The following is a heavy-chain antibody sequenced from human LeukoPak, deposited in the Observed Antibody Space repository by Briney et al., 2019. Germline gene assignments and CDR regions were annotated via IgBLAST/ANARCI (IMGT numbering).Heavy chain of an antibody. CDR1: GYTFTSYG. J-gene: IGHJ4*02. Sequence: ASVKVSCKASGYTFTSYGISWVRQAPGQGLEWMGWISAYNGNTNYAQKLQGRVTMTTDTSTSTAYMELRSLRSDDTAVYYCARDWVGYYYDSSGYSPFDYWGQGTLVTVSS. V-gene: IGHV1-18*01. CDR3: ARDWVGYYYDSSGYSPFDY. CDR2: ISAYNGNT. D-gene: IGHD3-22*01.